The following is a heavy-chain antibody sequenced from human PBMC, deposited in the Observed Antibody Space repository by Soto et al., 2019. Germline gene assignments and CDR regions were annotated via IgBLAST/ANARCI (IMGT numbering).Heavy chain of an antibody. CDR1: GGSISNYY. Sequence: PSETLSLTCTVSGGSISNYYWTWIRQPPGKGLEWIGSIYYSGSTNYNPSLKSRVTISVDTSKNQFSLKLSSVTAADTAVYYCARAHCSGGSCYSVQHWFDPWGQGTLVTVSS. J-gene: IGHJ5*02. CDR3: ARAHCSGGSCYSVQHWFDP. D-gene: IGHD2-15*01. V-gene: IGHV4-59*12. CDR2: IYYSGST.